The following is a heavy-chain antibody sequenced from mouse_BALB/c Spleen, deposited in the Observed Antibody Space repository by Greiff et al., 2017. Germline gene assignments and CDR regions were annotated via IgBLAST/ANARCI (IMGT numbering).Heavy chain of an antibody. CDR1: GYAFTNYL. CDR2: INPSNGRT. V-gene: IGHV1-54*01. Sequence: QVQLKQSGAELVRPGTSVKVSCKASGYAFTNYLIEWVKQRPGQGLEWIGVINPSNGRTNYNEKFKSKATLTVDKSSSTAYMQLSSLTSEDSAVYYCARWVTTVVWGQGTTLTVSS. D-gene: IGHD1-1*01. J-gene: IGHJ2*01. CDR3: ARWVTTVV.